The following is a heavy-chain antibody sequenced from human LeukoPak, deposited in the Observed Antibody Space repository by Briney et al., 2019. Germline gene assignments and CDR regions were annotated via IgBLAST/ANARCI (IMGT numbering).Heavy chain of an antibody. J-gene: IGHJ6*03. V-gene: IGHV4-59*01. CDR1: GGSISSYY. CDR3: ARGVVPAGTYYYYYMDV. Sequence: SETLSLTCTVSGGSISSYYWSWIRQPPGKGLEWIGYIYYSGSTNYNPSLKSRVTISVDTSKNQFSLKLSSVTAADTAVYYCARGVVPAGTYYYYYMDVRGKGTTVTVSS. D-gene: IGHD2-2*01. CDR2: IYYSGST.